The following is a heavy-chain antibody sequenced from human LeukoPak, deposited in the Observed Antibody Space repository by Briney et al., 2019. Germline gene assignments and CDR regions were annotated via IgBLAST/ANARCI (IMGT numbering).Heavy chain of an antibody. CDR1: GFTFSSYA. Sequence: GGSLRLSYAASGFTFSSYAMSWVRQAPGKGLEWVSAISGSGGSTYYADSVKGRFTISRDNSKNTLYLQMNSLRAEDTAVYYCAKAVYPERYCSGGSCYFDYWGQGTLVTVSS. J-gene: IGHJ4*02. D-gene: IGHD2-15*01. CDR2: ISGSGGST. CDR3: AKAVYPERYCSGGSCYFDY. V-gene: IGHV3-23*01.